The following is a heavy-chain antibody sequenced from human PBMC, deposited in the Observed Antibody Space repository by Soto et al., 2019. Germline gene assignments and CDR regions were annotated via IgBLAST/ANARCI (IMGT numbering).Heavy chain of an antibody. CDR2: ISWDGGST. Sequence: GSLRLPCAASGFTFDDYTIHWVRQAPGKGLEWVSLISWDGGSTYYADSVKGRLTISRDNSKNSLYLQMNSLRTEDTALYYCAKDIHPGSYSSSDAFDIWGQGTMVTVSS. J-gene: IGHJ3*02. CDR3: AKDIHPGSYSSSDAFDI. CDR1: GFTFDDYT. V-gene: IGHV3-43*01. D-gene: IGHD3-10*01.